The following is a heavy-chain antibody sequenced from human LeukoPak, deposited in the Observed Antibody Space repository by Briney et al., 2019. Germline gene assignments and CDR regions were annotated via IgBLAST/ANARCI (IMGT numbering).Heavy chain of an antibody. CDR1: TYSFSDYW. Sequence: GESLKISCKGSTYSFSDYWIGWVRQIPGKGLEWVAIIYPGDSDTRYSPSFQGQVTISAEKSISTVYLQWSSLQASDTAMYYCTRLIGSGWYFDYWGQGTLVTVSS. J-gene: IGHJ4*02. CDR3: TRLIGSGWYFDY. D-gene: IGHD3-10*01. CDR2: IYPGDSDT. V-gene: IGHV5-51*01.